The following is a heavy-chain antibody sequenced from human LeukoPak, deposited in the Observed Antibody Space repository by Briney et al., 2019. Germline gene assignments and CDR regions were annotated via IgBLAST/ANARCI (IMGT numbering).Heavy chain of an antibody. D-gene: IGHD2-8*01. CDR3: ARGLGYCTSTTCLLHFDY. J-gene: IGHJ4*02. V-gene: IGHV3-53*01. CDR1: GFTVSTFY. Sequence: GGSLRLSCAASGFTVSTFYMPWVRQAPGKGLECVSVIYSGGSTYYADSVKGRFTVSRDNSKNTLYLQMNSLRAEDTAMYYCARGLGYCTSTTCLLHFDYWGQGTLVTVSS. CDR2: IYSGGST.